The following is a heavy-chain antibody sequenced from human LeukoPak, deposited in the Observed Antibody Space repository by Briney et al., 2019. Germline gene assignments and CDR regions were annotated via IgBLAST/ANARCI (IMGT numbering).Heavy chain of an antibody. CDR3: ARHDRGYSGYDYEPFFDS. D-gene: IGHD5-12*01. CDR2: IYHTGSP. Sequence: SGTLSLTCAVSGDSISSSNWWSWVRQPPGKGLEWIGEIYHTGSPNCNPSLKSRVTISVDKSKNQFLLKLSSVTAADTAVYYCARHDRGYSGYDYEPFFDSWGQGSLVTVSS. CDR1: GDSISSSNW. J-gene: IGHJ4*02. V-gene: IGHV4-4*02.